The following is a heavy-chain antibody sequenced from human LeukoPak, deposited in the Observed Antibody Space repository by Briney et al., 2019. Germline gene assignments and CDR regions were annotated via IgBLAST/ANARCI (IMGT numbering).Heavy chain of an antibody. V-gene: IGHV3-38-3*01. CDR1: GFTVSSNE. CDR2: ISGGST. D-gene: IGHD7-27*01. Sequence: RAGGSLRLSCAASGFTVSSNEMSWVRQAPGKGLEWVSSISGGSTYYADSVRGRFTISRDNSKNTLYLQMNSLRAEDTAVYYCAKDHSWDSWGYVWGKGTTVTVSS. J-gene: IGHJ6*04. CDR3: AKDHSWDSWGYV.